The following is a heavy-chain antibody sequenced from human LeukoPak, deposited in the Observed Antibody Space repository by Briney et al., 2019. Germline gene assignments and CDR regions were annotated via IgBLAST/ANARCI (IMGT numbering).Heavy chain of an antibody. J-gene: IGHJ4*02. CDR3: ASTRDNLHFDY. Sequence: SQTLSLTCTVSGDSISSGIYYWSWIRQPPGKDLEWIGYIYHSGSTYYNPSLKSRVTISVDTSKNQFSLKLSSVTAADTAVYYCASTRDNLHFDYWGQGTLVTVSS. CDR1: GDSISSGIYY. CDR2: IYHSGST. V-gene: IGHV4-30-2*01. D-gene: IGHD1-14*01.